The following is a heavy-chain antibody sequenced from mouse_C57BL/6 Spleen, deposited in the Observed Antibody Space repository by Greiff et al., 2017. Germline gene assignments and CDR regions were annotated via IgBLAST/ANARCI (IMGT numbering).Heavy chain of an antibody. J-gene: IGHJ2*01. V-gene: IGHV1-26*01. CDR2: INPNNGGT. CDR3: ARGEFLDY. CDR1: GYTFTDYY. Sequence: VQLQQSGPELVKPGASVKISCKASGYTFTDYYMNWVKQSHGKSLEWIGDINPNNGGTSYNQKFKGKATLTVDKSSSTAYMELRSLTSEDSAGYYCARGEFLDYWGQGTTLTVSS.